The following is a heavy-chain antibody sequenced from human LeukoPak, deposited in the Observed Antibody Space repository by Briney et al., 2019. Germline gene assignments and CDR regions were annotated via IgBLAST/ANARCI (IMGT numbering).Heavy chain of an antibody. V-gene: IGHV4-38-2*02. Sequence: SETLSLTCTVSGYSISSGYYWGWIRQPPGKGLEWIGSIYHSGSTYYNPSLKSRVTISVDTSKNQFSLKLSSVTAADTAVYYCARDGTRMRRDYWGQGTLVTVSS. CDR2: IYHSGST. CDR3: ARDGTRMRRDY. CDR1: GYSISSGYY. D-gene: IGHD1-26*01. J-gene: IGHJ4*02.